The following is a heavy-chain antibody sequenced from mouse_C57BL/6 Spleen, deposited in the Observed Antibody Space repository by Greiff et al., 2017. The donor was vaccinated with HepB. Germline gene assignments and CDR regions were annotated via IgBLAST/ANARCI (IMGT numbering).Heavy chain of an antibody. CDR3: ARYDYYGGDYFDY. Sequence: QVQLQQSGPELVKPGASVKISCKASGYAFSSSWMNWVKQRPGKGLEWIGRIYPGDGDTNYNGKFKGKATLTADKSSSTAYMQLSSLTSEDSAVYFCARYDYYGGDYFDYWGQGTTLTVSS. CDR2: IYPGDGDT. CDR1: GYAFSSSW. D-gene: IGHD1-1*01. J-gene: IGHJ2*01. V-gene: IGHV1-82*01.